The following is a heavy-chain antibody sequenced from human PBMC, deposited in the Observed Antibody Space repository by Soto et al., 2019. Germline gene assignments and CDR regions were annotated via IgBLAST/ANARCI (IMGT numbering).Heavy chain of an antibody. D-gene: IGHD6-13*01. V-gene: IGHV1-24*01. CDR2: FDPEDGET. CDR3: ATKGRWYVGYYYYGMDV. J-gene: IGHJ6*02. CDR1: GYTLTELS. Sequence: GASVKVSCKVSGYTLTELSMHWVRQAPGKGLERMGGFDPEDGETIYAQKFQGRVTMTEDTSTDTAYMELSSLRSEDTAVYYCATKGRWYVGYYYYGMDVWGQGTTVTVSS.